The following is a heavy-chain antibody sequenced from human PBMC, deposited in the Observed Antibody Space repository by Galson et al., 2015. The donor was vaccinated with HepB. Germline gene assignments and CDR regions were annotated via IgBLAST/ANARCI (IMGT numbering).Heavy chain of an antibody. CDR1: GYSFTSYW. J-gene: IGHJ4*02. Sequence: QSGAEVKKPGESLKISCKGSGYSFTSYWIGWVRQMPGKGLEWMGIIYAGDSDTRYSPSFQGQVTISAAKSISTPYLRWSRLKASDTSNYSRDSRGDYGDFDFWGQGTLVTVSS. D-gene: IGHD4-17*01. CDR3: DSRGDYGDFDF. V-gene: IGHV5-51*01. CDR2: IYAGDSDT.